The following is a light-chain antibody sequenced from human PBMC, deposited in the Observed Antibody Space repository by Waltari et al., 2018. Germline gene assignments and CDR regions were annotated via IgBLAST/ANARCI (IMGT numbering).Light chain of an antibody. V-gene: IGLV2-11*01. CDR1: TNDLGSYNY. CDR2: GVT. CDR3: CSYAGSYTWV. Sequence: SALTQHPSVSVSPGQPVTISCTGTTNDLGSYNYYTWHQQHPGKAPKLIILGVTKRPSGVPDRLSGSKSGNTASLTISGLRAEDEAEWYCCSYAGSYTWVFGGGTKLTVV. J-gene: IGLJ3*02.